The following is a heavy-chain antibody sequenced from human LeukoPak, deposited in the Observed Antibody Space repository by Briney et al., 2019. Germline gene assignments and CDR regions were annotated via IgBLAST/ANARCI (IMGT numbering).Heavy chain of an antibody. V-gene: IGHV3-30*18. J-gene: IGHJ4*02. D-gene: IGHD5-24*01. CDR1: GFTLSNYG. CDR2: ISYDGKVK. Sequence: GRSLRLSCTGSGFTLSNYGMHWVRQAPGKGLEWVAVISYDGKVKYYADSVKGRFTISRDNSKNTLYLEMSSLRDEDTAVYYCAKEVGRDGNSLYYFDYWGQGTLVTVSS. CDR3: AKEVGRDGNSLYYFDY.